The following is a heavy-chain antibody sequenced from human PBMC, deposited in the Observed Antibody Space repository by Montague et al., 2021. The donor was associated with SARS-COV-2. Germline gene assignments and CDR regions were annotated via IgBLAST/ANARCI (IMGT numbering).Heavy chain of an antibody. CDR1: SGSISSSGYY. CDR2: IYYSGST. J-gene: IGHJ3*02. Sequence: SETLSLTCTVSSGSISSSGYYWGWIRQPPGKGLEWIGSIYYSGSTYYNPSLKSRVTISVDTSKNQFPLKLSSVTAADTAVYYCARFPTSYYYDSKAAPATPDAFDIWGQGTMVTVSS. CDR3: ARFPTSYYYDSKAAPATPDAFDI. D-gene: IGHD3-22*01. V-gene: IGHV4-39*01.